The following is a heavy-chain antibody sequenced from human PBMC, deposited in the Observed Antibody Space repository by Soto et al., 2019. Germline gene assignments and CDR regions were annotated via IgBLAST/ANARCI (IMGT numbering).Heavy chain of an antibody. CDR1: GFTFSNAW. CDR2: IKSKTDGGTT. CDR3: TKTAMVRGDCGMDV. Sequence: GGSLRLSCAASGFTFSNAWMSWVRQAPGKGLEWVGRIKSKTDGGTTDYAAPVKGRFTISRDDSKNTLYLQMNSLKTEDTAVYYCTKTAMVRGDCGMDVWGQGTTVTVSS. J-gene: IGHJ6*02. D-gene: IGHD5-18*01. V-gene: IGHV3-15*01.